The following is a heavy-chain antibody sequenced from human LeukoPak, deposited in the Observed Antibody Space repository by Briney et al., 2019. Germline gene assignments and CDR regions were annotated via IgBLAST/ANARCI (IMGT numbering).Heavy chain of an antibody. V-gene: IGHV1-2*02. CDR3: ARDRATVTKGDY. CDR2: INPNSGGT. CDR1: GYTFTGYY. J-gene: IGHJ4*02. D-gene: IGHD4-17*01. Sequence: ASVKVSCKASGYTFTGYYMHWVRQAPGQGLEWMGWINPNSGGTNYAQKFQGRVTMTRDTSISTAYMELSRLRFDDTAVYYCARDRATVTKGDYWGQGTLVTVSS.